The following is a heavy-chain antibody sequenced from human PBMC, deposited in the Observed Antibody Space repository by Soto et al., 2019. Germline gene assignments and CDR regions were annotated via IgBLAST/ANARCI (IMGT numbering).Heavy chain of an antibody. Sequence: GCLLLSCSASGFTFSSYAMSWVRQAPGKGLEWVSAISGSGGSTYYADSVKGRFTISRDNSKNTLYLQMNSLRAEDTAVYYCATVYDSSGYYFDYWGQGTLVTVYS. CDR1: GFTFSSYA. CDR2: ISGSGGST. V-gene: IGHV3-23*01. CDR3: ATVYDSSGYYFDY. D-gene: IGHD3-22*01. J-gene: IGHJ4*02.